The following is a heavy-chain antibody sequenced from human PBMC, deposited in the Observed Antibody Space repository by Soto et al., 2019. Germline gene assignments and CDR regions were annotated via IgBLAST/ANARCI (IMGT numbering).Heavy chain of an antibody. CDR1: GFTFSGYG. D-gene: IGHD1-26*01. J-gene: IGHJ6*02. CDR3: AKDSRTENRSYVPFSASGMDF. V-gene: IGHV3-30*18. CDR2: ISYSGSNT. Sequence: GGSLRLSCAASGFTFSGYGFHWVRQAPGKGLEWVAVISYSGSNTYYADSVKGRFTISRDNSKNTLYLQMNSLRADDTAMCYCAKDSRTENRSYVPFSASGMDFWGQGTTVTVSS.